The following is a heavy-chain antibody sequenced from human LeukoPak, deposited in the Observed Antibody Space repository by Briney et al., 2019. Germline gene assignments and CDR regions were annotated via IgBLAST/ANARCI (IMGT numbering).Heavy chain of an antibody. CDR2: IKESGDIT. D-gene: IGHD1-26*01. J-gene: IGHJ6*02. CDR1: GFTFSSYS. V-gene: IGHV3-23*01. Sequence: PGASLRLSCAASGFTFSSYSMCWVRQAPGKGPEWVSGIKESGDITYYADSVKGRFTISRDNSKNTLYLQMNSLRAEDTAVYYCARPQGRIVGTTSARYYYYAMDVWGQGTTVTVSS. CDR3: ARPQGRIVGTTSARYYYYAMDV.